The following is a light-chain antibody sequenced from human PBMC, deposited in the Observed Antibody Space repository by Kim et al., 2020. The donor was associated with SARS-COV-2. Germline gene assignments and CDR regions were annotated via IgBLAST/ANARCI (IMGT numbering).Light chain of an antibody. J-gene: IGLJ2*01. CDR2: DVN. V-gene: IGLV2-14*03. Sequence: TIACTGTSSDVGCYNFFSWYQQHPCKAPKRIIDDVNCRRSGVSNRFSGSKSGNTASLTISVREAEYEADYYCTSKRCNTTLEVFGGGTKLTVL. CDR1: SSDVGCYNF. CDR3: TSKRCNTTLEV.